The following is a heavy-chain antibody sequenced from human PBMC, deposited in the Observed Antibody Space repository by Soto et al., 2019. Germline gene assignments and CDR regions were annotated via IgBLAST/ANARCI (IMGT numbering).Heavy chain of an antibody. CDR1: GGSFSGYY. D-gene: IGHD2-21*02. Sequence: SETLSLTCAVYGGSFSGYYWSWIRQTEEKGLEWIGDVDHSGSTNYNPSLKSRMIILVDKSKNQFSLKMSSVTAADTAVYYCASQRYCDDDCYLFDYWGQGTLVTVSS. CDR3: ASQRYCDDDCYLFDY. CDR2: VDHSGST. J-gene: IGHJ4*02. V-gene: IGHV4-34*01.